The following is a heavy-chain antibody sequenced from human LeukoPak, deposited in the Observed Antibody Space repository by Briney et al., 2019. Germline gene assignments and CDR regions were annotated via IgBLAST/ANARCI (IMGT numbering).Heavy chain of an antibody. V-gene: IGHV3-66*01. CDR1: GFTVSSNY. CDR3: ARSRGVGALDY. Sequence: GGSLRLSCAASGFTVSSNYMSWVRQAPGKGVEWVSVIYSGGSTYYADSVKGRFTISRGNSKNTLYLQMNSLRAEATAVYYCARSRGVGALDYWGQGTLVTVSS. D-gene: IGHD1-26*01. CDR2: IYSGGST. J-gene: IGHJ4*02.